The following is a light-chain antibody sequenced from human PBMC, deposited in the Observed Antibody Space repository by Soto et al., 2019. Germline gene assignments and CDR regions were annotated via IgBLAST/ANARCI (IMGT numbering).Light chain of an antibody. CDR3: QQANTFPRT. Sequence: DIQMTQSPSFVSASVGDRVTITCRASQDISSWLVWYQQKPGKAPKLLIHATSGLQSGVPSRFSGSGSGTDFTLTISNLQSEDFATYYCQQANTFPRTFGQGTRLEIK. V-gene: IGKV1-12*01. J-gene: IGKJ5*01. CDR1: QDISSW. CDR2: ATS.